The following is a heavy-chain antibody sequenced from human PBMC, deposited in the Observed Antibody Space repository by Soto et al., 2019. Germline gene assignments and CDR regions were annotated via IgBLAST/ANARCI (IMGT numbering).Heavy chain of an antibody. V-gene: IGHV3-48*03. J-gene: IGHJ2*01. CDR1: GFTFSNYE. CDR3: ARRRYFDL. CDR2: ISSSSSGI. Sequence: EVQLVESGGELVQPGGSLRVSCTASGFTFSNYEMNWVRQAPGKGLEWVSYISSSSSGIYYTDSVKGRFTISRDNAKNSLYLQMNSLRAKDTAVYYCARRRYFDLWGRGTLVTVSS.